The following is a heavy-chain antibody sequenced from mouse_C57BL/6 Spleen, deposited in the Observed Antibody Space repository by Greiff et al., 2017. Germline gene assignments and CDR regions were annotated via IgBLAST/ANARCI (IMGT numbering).Heavy chain of an antibody. J-gene: IGHJ4*01. CDR2: ISGGGGNT. V-gene: IGHV5-9*01. CDR1: GFTFSSYT. Sequence: EVQVVESGGGLVKPGGSLKLSCAASGFTFSSYTMSWVRQTPEKRLEWVATISGGGGNTYYPDSVKGRFTISRDNAKNTLYLQMSSLRSEDTALYYCARPNYYAMDYWGQGTSVTVSS. CDR3: ARPNYYAMDY.